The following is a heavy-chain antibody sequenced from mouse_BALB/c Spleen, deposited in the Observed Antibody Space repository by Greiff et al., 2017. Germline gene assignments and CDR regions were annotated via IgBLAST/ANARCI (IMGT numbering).Heavy chain of an antibody. J-gene: IGHJ3*01. CDR1: GYTFTSYY. CDR3: TRSGMITRFAD. CDR2: INPSNGGT. D-gene: IGHD2-4*01. Sequence: QVQLQQSGAELVKPGASVKLSCKASGYTFTSYYMYWVKQRPGQGLEWIGEINPSNGGTNFNEKFKSKAPLTVDKSSSTAYMQLSSLTSEDSAVYYCTRSGMITRFADWGQGTLVTVSA. V-gene: IGHV1S81*02.